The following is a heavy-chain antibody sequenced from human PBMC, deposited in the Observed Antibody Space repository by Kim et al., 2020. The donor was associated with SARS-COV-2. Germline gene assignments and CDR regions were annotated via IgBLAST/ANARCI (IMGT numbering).Heavy chain of an antibody. V-gene: IGHV4-59*08. Sequence: SETLSLTCTVSGGSISSYYWSWIRQPPGKGLEWIGYIYYSGSTNYNPSLKSRVTISVDTSKNQFSLKLSSVTAADTAVYYCARLVVKNEYDSSGYYFDYWGQGTLVTVSS. CDR3: ARLVVKNEYDSSGYYFDY. J-gene: IGHJ4*02. CDR2: IYYSGST. D-gene: IGHD3-22*01. CDR1: GGSISSYY.